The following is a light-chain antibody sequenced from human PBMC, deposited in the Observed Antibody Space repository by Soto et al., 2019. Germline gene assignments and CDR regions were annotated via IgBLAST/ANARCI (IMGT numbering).Light chain of an antibody. CDR3: QQYNNWPRT. CDR1: QSVSPSS. V-gene: IGKV3-20*01. J-gene: IGKJ1*01. Sequence: EILLTQSPGTLSLSPGERATLSCRASQSVSPSSLAWYQQRPGQSPRLLIYGASSRATGIPDRFSGRGSGTDFTLIISRLEPEDFAVYYCQQYNNWPRTFGQGTKVEIK. CDR2: GAS.